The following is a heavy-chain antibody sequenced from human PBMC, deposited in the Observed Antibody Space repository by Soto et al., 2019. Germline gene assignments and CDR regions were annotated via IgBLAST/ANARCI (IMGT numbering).Heavy chain of an antibody. CDR3: ARDASGPFDY. Sequence: GGSLRLSCSVAGFTVSDSMSWVRQAPGKGLECVSFIHSDGSTHYTDSVRGRFTISRDNSKNTLYLQMDRLRVDDTAVYFCARDASGPFDYWGQGTLVTGS. J-gene: IGHJ4*02. CDR2: IHSDGST. V-gene: IGHV3-53*01. CDR1: GFTVSDS. D-gene: IGHD6-19*01.